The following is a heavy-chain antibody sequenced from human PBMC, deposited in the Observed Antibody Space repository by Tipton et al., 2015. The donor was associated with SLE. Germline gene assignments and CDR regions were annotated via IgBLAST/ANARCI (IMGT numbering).Heavy chain of an antibody. J-gene: IGHJ3*01. V-gene: IGHV7-4-1*02. CDR3: AREYAGVLNAAFDV. Sequence: QVQLVQSGAEMRRPGASVKVSCTAPPNTFSGFYIHWVRQAPGQGLEWLGWINTKTGNPTYAQNFTGRFVFSLDTSVSTAYLQISSLKAEDTAVYFCAREYAGVLNAAFDVWGQGTMVSVSS. CDR1: PNTFSGFY. D-gene: IGHD2-8*01. CDR2: INTKTGNP.